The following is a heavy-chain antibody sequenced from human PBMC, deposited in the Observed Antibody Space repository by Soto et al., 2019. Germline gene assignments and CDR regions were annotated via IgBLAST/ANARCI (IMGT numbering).Heavy chain of an antibody. Sequence: PGGSLRLSCAASGFTLRSYAVSWVRQAPGQGLEWVSTVSDTGISTYYAGSVTGRFTISRDNSRNTVYLQMNSLRAEDTAVYYCAKAYCDSSGFDSWGLGTLVTVSS. V-gene: IGHV3-23*01. CDR2: VSDTGIST. J-gene: IGHJ5*01. CDR1: GFTLRSYA. D-gene: IGHD3-22*01. CDR3: AKAYCDSSGFDS.